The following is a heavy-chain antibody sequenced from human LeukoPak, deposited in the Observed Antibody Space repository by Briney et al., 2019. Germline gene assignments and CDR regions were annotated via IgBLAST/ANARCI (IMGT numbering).Heavy chain of an antibody. J-gene: IGHJ4*02. D-gene: IGHD1-26*01. Sequence: GGSLRLSCAASEFTFTDYYMSWIRQAPGKGLEWLSYISSGSSDTNYADSVKGRFTISRDNAKKSLYLQMNSLRAEDTAVYYCVRTAGRDGGIWGQGTLVTVSS. CDR3: VRTAGRDGGI. CDR1: EFTFTDYY. CDR2: ISSGSSDT. V-gene: IGHV3-11*06.